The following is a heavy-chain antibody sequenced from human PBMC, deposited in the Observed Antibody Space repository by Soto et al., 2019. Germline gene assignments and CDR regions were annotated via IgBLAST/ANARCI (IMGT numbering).Heavy chain of an antibody. Sequence: QVQLVQSGAEVKKPGSSVKVSCKASGGTFSSYAISWVRQAPGQGLEWMGGIIPIFGTANYAQKFQGRVTITANEFTSTAYMELSSLRSEDTAVYYCARDSLPYGSGSYYNVGDYWGQATLVTVSS. J-gene: IGHJ4*02. CDR3: ARDSLPYGSGSYYNVGDY. CDR2: IIPIFGTA. D-gene: IGHD3-10*01. CDR1: GGTFSSYA. V-gene: IGHV1-69*01.